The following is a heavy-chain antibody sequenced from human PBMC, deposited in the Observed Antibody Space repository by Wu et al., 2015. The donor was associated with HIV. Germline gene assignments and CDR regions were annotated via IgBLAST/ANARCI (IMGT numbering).Heavy chain of an antibody. V-gene: IGHV1-69*13. CDR1: GGTFSSDA. CDR2: IIPVFGTT. CDR3: ARPYSGYAYDVFVC. Sequence: QVHLVQSGAEVKEPGSSVKVSCKASGGTFSSDAVSWVRQAPGRGLEWMGKIIPVFGTTKYAQSFQGRVTITADESTSTVFMELSSLRSDDTAVYYCARPYSGYAYDVFVCLGPRDNGLRLL. J-gene: IGHJ3*01. D-gene: IGHD5-12*01.